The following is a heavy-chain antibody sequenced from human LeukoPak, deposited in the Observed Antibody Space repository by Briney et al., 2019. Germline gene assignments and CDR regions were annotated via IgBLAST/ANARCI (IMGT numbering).Heavy chain of an antibody. CDR1: GGSIGTNY. CDR3: ASSRGVVTAYGI. Sequence: TSETLSLTCTVSGGSIGTNYWNWIRQPPGKGLEWLGYIYYTGSTSYNPSLKSRVTMSVDTSKNLFSLKLTSVTAADTAVYYCASSRGVVTAYGIWGQGTMVTVSS. D-gene: IGHD2-21*02. CDR2: IYYTGST. V-gene: IGHV4-59*01. J-gene: IGHJ3*02.